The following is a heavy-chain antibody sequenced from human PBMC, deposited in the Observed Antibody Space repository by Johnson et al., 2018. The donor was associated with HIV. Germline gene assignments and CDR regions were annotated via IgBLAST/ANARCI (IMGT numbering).Heavy chain of an antibody. Sequence: VQLVESGGGVVQPGRSLRLSCAASGFTLSNYGIHWVRQAPGKGLEWVAVIWYDGSNKYYADSVKGRFTISRDNSKNTLHLQMNSLRAEDTAVYYCARGWDAFDIWGQGTMVTVSS. CDR3: ARGWDAFDI. CDR2: IWYDGSNK. CDR1: GFTLSNYG. V-gene: IGHV3-33*08. D-gene: IGHD5-24*01. J-gene: IGHJ3*02.